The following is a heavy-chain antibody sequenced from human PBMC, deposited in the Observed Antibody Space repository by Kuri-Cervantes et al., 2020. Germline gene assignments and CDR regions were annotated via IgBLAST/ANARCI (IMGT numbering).Heavy chain of an antibody. J-gene: IGHJ6*03. CDR1: GGSISSSSYY. D-gene: IGHD5-12*01. CDR3: ARQESPGWLRFDYYYYYMDV. CDR2: IYYSGST. Sequence: GSLRLSCTVSGGSISSSSYYWGWIRQPPGKGLEWIGSIYYSGSTYYNPSLKSRVTISVDTSKNQFSLKLSSVTAADTAVYYCARQESPGWLRFDYYYYYMDVWGKGTTVTVSS. V-gene: IGHV4-39*01.